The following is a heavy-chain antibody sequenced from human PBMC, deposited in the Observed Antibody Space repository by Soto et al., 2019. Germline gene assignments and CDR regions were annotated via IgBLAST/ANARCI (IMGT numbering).Heavy chain of an antibody. D-gene: IGHD3-10*01. J-gene: IGHJ5*02. V-gene: IGHV4-59*01. Sequence: QVQLQESGPGLVKPSETLSLTCTVSGGSISSYYWSWIRQPPGKGLEWIGYIYYSGSTNYNPSLKSRVTISVDTSKNQFSLKLSSVTAADTAVYYCARDLGFGELLRDNWFDPWGQGTLVTVSS. CDR2: IYYSGST. CDR3: ARDLGFGELLRDNWFDP. CDR1: GGSISSYY.